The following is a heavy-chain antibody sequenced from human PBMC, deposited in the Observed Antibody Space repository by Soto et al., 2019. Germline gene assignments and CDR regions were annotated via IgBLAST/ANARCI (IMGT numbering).Heavy chain of an antibody. D-gene: IGHD5-18*01. CDR3: TRGSGYSYGYDANY. J-gene: IGHJ4*02. CDR1: GFTFGDYA. V-gene: IGHV3-49*03. Sequence: GGSLRLSCTASGFTFGDYAMSWFRQAPGKGLEWVGFIRSKAYGGTTEYAASVKGRFTTSRDDSKSIAYLQMNSLKTEDTAVYYCTRGSGYSYGYDANYWGQGTLVTVSS. CDR2: IRSKAYGGTT.